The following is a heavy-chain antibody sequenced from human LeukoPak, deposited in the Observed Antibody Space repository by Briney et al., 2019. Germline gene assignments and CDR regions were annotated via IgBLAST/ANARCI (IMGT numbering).Heavy chain of an antibody. Sequence: SETLSLTCAVYGGSFSGYYWSWIRQPPGKGLEWIGEINHSGSTNYNPSHKSRVTISVDTSKNQFSLKLSSVTAADTAVYYCARGGLRYFDWLFVNWFDPWGQGTLVTVSS. J-gene: IGHJ5*02. CDR1: GGSFSGYY. CDR3: ARGGLRYFDWLFVNWFDP. CDR2: INHSGST. D-gene: IGHD3-9*01. V-gene: IGHV4-34*01.